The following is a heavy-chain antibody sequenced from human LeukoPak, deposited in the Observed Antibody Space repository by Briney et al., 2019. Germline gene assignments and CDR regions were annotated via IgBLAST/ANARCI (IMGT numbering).Heavy chain of an antibody. CDR3: ARSKGQGATDAFDI. CDR2: ISSSSSYI. D-gene: IGHD5-12*01. J-gene: IGHJ3*02. Sequence: GGSLRLSCAASGFTFSSYSMNWVRQAPGKGLEWVSSISSSSSYIYYADSVKGRFTISRDNAKNSLYLQMNSLRAEDTAVYYWARSKGQGATDAFDIWGQGTMVTVSS. V-gene: IGHV3-21*01. CDR1: GFTFSSYS.